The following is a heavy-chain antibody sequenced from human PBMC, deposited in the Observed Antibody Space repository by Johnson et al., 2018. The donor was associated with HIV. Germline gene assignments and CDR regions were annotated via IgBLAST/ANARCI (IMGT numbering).Heavy chain of an antibody. CDR2: IYSGGST. V-gene: IGHV3-66*01. Sequence: EVQLVESGGGLVQSGGSLRLSCGASGFTVSNNYMNWVRQAPGKGLEWVSVIYSGGSTYYADSVKGRFTIYRDNSKNTLYLQMNSLRAEDTAVYYCARDGESQQLPLGDAFDIWGQGTMVIVSS. D-gene: IGHD6-13*01. CDR1: GFTVSNNY. CDR3: ARDGESQQLPLGDAFDI. J-gene: IGHJ3*02.